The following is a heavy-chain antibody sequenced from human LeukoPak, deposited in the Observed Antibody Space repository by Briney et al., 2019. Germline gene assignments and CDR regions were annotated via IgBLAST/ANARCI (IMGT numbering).Heavy chain of an antibody. J-gene: IGHJ4*02. D-gene: IGHD4-17*01. V-gene: IGHV3-15*01. CDR2: NKSKTDGGTT. CDR3: VADVPNVRDYVPIDY. Sequence: GGSLRLSCAASGFTFSSYTMNWVRQAPGKGLEWIGLNKSKTDGGTTDYAAPVKGRFTISRGDSKNTLYLQMDSLETEDTAVYFCVADVPNVRDYVPIDYWGQGTLVTVSA. CDR1: GFTFSSYT.